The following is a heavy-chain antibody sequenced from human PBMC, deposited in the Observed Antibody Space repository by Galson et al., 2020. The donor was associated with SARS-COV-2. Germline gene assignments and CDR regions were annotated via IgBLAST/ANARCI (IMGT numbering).Heavy chain of an antibody. D-gene: IGHD3-3*01. CDR2: IYTSGST. Sequence: TSETLSLTCTVSGGTISSYYWHWIRQPAGKGLEWIGRIYTSGSTNYNPSLKSRVTMSVDKSKNQFSLKLSSGTAADTAGYYCARGGDYYDFWSGYFSWDWFDPWGQGTLVTVSS. CDR1: GGTISSYY. V-gene: IGHV4-4*07. CDR3: ARGGDYYDFWSGYFSWDWFDP. J-gene: IGHJ5*02.